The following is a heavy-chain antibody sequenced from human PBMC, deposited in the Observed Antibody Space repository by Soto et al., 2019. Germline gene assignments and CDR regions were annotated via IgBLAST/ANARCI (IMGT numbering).Heavy chain of an antibody. CDR1: GYTFTSYA. V-gene: IGHV1-3*01. Sequence: GASVKVSCKASGYTFTSYAMHWVRQAPGQRLEWMGWINAGNGNTKYSQKFQGRVTITRDTSASTAYMELSSLRSEDTAVYYCARGGGYSGYDFSLLIVWGQGTLFTVSS. CDR2: INAGNGNT. CDR3: ARGGGYSGYDFSLLIV. D-gene: IGHD5-12*01. J-gene: IGHJ4*02.